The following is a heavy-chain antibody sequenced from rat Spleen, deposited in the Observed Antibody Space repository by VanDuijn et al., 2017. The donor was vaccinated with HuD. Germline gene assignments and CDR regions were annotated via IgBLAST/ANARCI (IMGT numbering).Heavy chain of an antibody. Sequence: EVQLVESDGGLVRPGRSLKLSCAASGFTFSNYGMAWVRQAPTKGLEWVATISYDGSSTYYRDSVKGRFTISRDDAKSTLYLQMGSLRSDDTATYYCTRAMYTTDYYYAKGYYVMGAWGQGASVTVSS. V-gene: IGHV5-29*01. D-gene: IGHD1-6*01. CDR3: TRAMYTTDYYYAKGYYVMGA. CDR2: ISYDGSST. J-gene: IGHJ4*01. CDR1: GFTFSNYG.